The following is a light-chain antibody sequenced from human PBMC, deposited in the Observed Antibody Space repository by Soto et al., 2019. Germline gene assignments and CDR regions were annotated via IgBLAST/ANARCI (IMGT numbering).Light chain of an antibody. Sequence: DIQMTQSPSSLSASVGDRVTITCRASQGISNYLAWYQQKPGQVPKLLISAASTLQSGVPSRFSGSGSGTDFTLTISSLQPEDVEVYYCQKYDGAPWTFGQGTEVELK. V-gene: IGKV1-27*01. CDR2: AAS. CDR3: QKYDGAPWT. J-gene: IGKJ1*01. CDR1: QGISNY.